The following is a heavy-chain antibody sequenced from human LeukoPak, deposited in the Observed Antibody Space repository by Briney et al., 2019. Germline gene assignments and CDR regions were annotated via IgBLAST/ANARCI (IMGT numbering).Heavy chain of an antibody. V-gene: IGHV3-30-3*01. CDR1: GFTFSSYA. J-gene: IGHJ6*02. CDR2: ISYDGSNK. D-gene: IGHD3-10*01. Sequence: GGSLRLSCAASGFTFSSYAMHWVRQAPGKGLEWVAVISYDGSNKYYADSVKGRFTISRDNSKNTLYLQMNSLRAEDTAVYYCASGDYGMDVWGQGTTVTVSS. CDR3: ASGDYGMDV.